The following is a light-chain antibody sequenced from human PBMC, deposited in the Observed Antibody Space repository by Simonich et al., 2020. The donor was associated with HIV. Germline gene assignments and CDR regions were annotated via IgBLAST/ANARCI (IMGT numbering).Light chain of an antibody. CDR3: QQYYSTPPA. CDR1: QSVLYSSNNKNY. Sequence: DIVMTQSPDSLAVSLGERATINCKSSQSVLYSSNNKNYLAWYQQKPGQPPKLPIYWASTRESGVPDRFSGSGSGTDFTLTISNLQAEDVAVYYCQQYYSTPPAFGGGTKVEIK. CDR2: WAS. J-gene: IGKJ4*01. V-gene: IGKV4-1*01.